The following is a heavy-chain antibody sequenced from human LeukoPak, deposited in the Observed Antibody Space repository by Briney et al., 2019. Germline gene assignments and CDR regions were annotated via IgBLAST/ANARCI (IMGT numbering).Heavy chain of an antibody. CDR2: IYYSGST. V-gene: IGHV4-39*01. J-gene: IGHJ4*02. Sequence: SSETLSLTCTVSGGSISSSSYYWGGIRQPPGKGLEWIGSIYYSGSTYYNPSLKSRVTISVDTSKNQFSLKLSSVTAADTAVYYCARRRYYYDSSGVLCGYYFDYWGQGTLVTVSS. CDR3: ARRRYYYDSSGVLCGYYFDY. D-gene: IGHD3-22*01. CDR1: GGSISSSSYY.